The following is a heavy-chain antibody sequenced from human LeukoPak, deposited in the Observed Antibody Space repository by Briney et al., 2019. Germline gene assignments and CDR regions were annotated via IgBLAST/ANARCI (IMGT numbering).Heavy chain of an antibody. CDR1: GYTFTGYY. V-gene: IGHV1-2*02. D-gene: IGHD5-12*01. Sequence: ASVKVSCKASGYTFTGYYMHWVRQAPGQGLEWMGWINPNSGGTNYAQKFQGRVTMTRDTSISTAYMELSRLRSDDTAVYYCASLLLNSGYLFDYWGQGTLVTVSS. J-gene: IGHJ4*02. CDR3: ASLLLNSGYLFDY. CDR2: INPNSGGT.